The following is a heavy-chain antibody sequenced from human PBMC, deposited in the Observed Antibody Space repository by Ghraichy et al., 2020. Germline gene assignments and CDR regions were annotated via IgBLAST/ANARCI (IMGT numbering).Heavy chain of an antibody. Sequence: ASVKVSCKASGYTFTSYDINWVRQATGQGLEWMGWMNPNSGNTGYAQKFQGRVTMTRNTSTSTAYMELSSLRSEDTAVYYCARGLSGSYFLVGYYFDYWGQGTLLTVS. V-gene: IGHV1-8*01. CDR1: GYTFTSYD. J-gene: IGHJ4*02. D-gene: IGHD1-26*01. CDR3: ARGLSGSYFLVGYYFDY. CDR2: MNPNSGNT.